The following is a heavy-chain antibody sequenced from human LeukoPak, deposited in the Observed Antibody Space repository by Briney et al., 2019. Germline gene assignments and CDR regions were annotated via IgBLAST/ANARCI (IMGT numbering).Heavy chain of an antibody. Sequence: GGSLRLSCAASGFTFSSYSMNWVRQAPGKGLEWVSSISSSSSYIYYADSVKGRFTISRDNAKNSLYLQMNSLRAEDTAVYYCARGGIVVVAALAFDIWGQGTMVTVSS. D-gene: IGHD2-15*01. CDR2: ISSSSSYI. V-gene: IGHV3-21*01. J-gene: IGHJ3*02. CDR1: GFTFSSYS. CDR3: ARGGIVVVAALAFDI.